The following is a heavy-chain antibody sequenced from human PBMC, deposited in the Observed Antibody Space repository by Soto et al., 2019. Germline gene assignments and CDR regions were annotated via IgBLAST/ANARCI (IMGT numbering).Heavy chain of an antibody. Sequence: GGSLRLSCAASGFTVSSNYMSLVRQAPGKGLEWVSVIYSGGSTYYADSAKGRFTISRDNSKNTLYLQMNSLRAEDTAVYYCAKQGSSSGWYYFDYWGQGTLVTVS. CDR1: GFTVSSNY. D-gene: IGHD6-19*01. V-gene: IGHV3-53*01. CDR3: AKQGSSSGWYYFDY. CDR2: IYSGGST. J-gene: IGHJ4*02.